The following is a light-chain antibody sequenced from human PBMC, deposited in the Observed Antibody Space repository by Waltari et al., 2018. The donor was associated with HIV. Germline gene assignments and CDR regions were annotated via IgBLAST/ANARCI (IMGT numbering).Light chain of an antibody. Sequence: DIVLTQSPDSLAVSLGERATISCKSSHSVLSRSNNENYLAWYQQKPGPPSQVLIYWASYRESRGPDRFRGSGFWTEFNLPNTRLQAEDGAVYYCQPYFSTPPVPFGGGTKVEVK. CDR1: HSVLSRSNNENY. CDR3: QPYFSTPPVP. J-gene: IGKJ4*01. CDR2: WAS. V-gene: IGKV4-1*01.